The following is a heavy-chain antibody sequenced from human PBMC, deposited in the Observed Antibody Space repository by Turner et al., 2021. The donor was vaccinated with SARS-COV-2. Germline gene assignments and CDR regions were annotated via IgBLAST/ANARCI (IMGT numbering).Heavy chain of an antibody. D-gene: IGHD1-26*01. CDR2: MNPNSGNK. CDR1: GYTFTSYD. CDR3: ARVGVGATEYMDV. Sequence: VQLVLSGAEVKKPGASVKVSCKAFGYTFTSYDINRVRQATGQGIEWMGRMNPNSGNKVYAQKFKGRVTITRNTSISTAYMELSSLRSEDTAVYYCARVGVGATEYMDVWGKGTTVTVSS. V-gene: IGHV1-8*03. J-gene: IGHJ6*03.